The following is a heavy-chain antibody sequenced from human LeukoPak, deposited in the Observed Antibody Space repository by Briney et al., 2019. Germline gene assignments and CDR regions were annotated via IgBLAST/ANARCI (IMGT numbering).Heavy chain of an antibody. V-gene: IGHV3-30*19. Sequence: PGGSLRLSCAASGFSFSSYGMHWVRQAPGKGLEWVAVMSYDGSIIYYADSVKGRFTISRDNSKNTLYLQMNSLRPEDTAVYYCAREVSATVTPFDYWGQGTLVTVSS. CDR1: GFSFSSYG. CDR3: AREVSATVTPFDY. CDR2: MSYDGSII. D-gene: IGHD4-17*01. J-gene: IGHJ4*02.